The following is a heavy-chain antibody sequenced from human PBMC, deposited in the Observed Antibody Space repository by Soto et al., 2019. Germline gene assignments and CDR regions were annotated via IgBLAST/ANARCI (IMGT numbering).Heavy chain of an antibody. CDR3: ARDSYYYDSSGYYGAFDI. CDR2: ISYDGSNK. CDR1: GFTFSSYA. V-gene: IGHV3-30-3*01. J-gene: IGHJ3*02. Sequence: GGSLRLSCAASGFTFSSYAMHWVRQAPGKGLEWVAVISYDGSNKYYADSVKGRFTISRDNSKNTLYLQMNSLRAEDTAVYYCARDSYYYDSSGYYGAFDIWGQGTMVTVSS. D-gene: IGHD3-22*01.